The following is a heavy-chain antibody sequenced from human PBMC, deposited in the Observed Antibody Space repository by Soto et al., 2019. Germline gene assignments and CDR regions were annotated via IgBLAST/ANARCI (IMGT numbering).Heavy chain of an antibody. CDR3: ARVRATDYEIDY. CDR1: GFMFGSYW. CDR2: IKRDGSEK. D-gene: IGHD4-17*01. Sequence: EVQLVESGGGLVQPGGSLRLSCVASGFMFGSYWMTWVRHAPGKGLGWVANIKRDGSEKYYVDSVKGRFTISRDNADNSLFLHMSSLRADDTAVYYCARVRATDYEIDYWGQGALVTVSS. V-gene: IGHV3-7*03. J-gene: IGHJ4*02.